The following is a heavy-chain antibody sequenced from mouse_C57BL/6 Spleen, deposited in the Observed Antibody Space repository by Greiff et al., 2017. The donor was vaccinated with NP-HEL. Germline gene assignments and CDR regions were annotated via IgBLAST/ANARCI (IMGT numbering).Heavy chain of an antibody. D-gene: IGHD2-4*01. Sequence: VQVVESGAELVRPGTSVKVSCKASGYAFTNYLIEWVKQRPGQGLEWIGVITPGRGGTNYNETLKGKATLTADKSSSTAYMQLSSLTSEDSAVYFCAIYYDYDWFAYWGQGTLVTVSA. V-gene: IGHV1-54*01. CDR1: GYAFTNYL. CDR3: AIYYDYDWFAY. CDR2: ITPGRGGT. J-gene: IGHJ3*01.